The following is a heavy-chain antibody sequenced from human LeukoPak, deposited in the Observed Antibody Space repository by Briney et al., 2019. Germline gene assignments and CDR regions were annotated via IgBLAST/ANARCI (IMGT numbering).Heavy chain of an antibody. Sequence: ASVKVSCKASGYTFTTYDINWVRQAAGQGLEWMGWMSPYGGDTKYAQKFQARVTMTRDTSVSTAYMELSSLSSEDTAVYYCAKVTDSSGYYTDYWGQGTLVTVSS. CDR1: GYTFTTYD. CDR2: MSPYGGDT. J-gene: IGHJ4*02. CDR3: AKVTDSSGYYTDY. V-gene: IGHV1-8*01. D-gene: IGHD3-22*01.